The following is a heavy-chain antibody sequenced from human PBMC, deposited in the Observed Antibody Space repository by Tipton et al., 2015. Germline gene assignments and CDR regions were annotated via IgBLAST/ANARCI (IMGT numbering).Heavy chain of an antibody. J-gene: IGHJ4*02. D-gene: IGHD7-27*01. CDR1: GGSISSEY. CDR3: ARDRPGANYFDC. Sequence: TLSLTCTVSGGSISSEYWSWIRQPPGKGLEWIGYVYYTGSTYYNPSLESRVTISVDTFENQFSLKLSSVTAADTAVYYCARDRPGANYFDCWGQGPLVTASS. V-gene: IGHV4-59*01. CDR2: VYYTGST.